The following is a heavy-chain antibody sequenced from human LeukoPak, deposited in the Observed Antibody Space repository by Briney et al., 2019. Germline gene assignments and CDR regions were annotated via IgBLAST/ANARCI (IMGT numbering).Heavy chain of an antibody. CDR3: ARSTRRDTGVALAEYFQH. V-gene: IGHV3-11*01. J-gene: IGHJ1*01. Sequence: GGSLRLSCAASGFTVSSNYMSWVRQAPGKGLEWVSYISSSGSTIYYADSVKGRFTISRDNAQNSLSLQMNSLRAEDTAVYYCARSTRRDTGVALAEYFQHWGQGTLVTVSS. D-gene: IGHD7-27*01. CDR1: GFTVSSNY. CDR2: ISSSGSTI.